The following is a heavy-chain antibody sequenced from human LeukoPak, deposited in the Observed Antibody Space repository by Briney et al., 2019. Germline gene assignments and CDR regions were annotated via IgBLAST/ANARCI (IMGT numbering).Heavy chain of an antibody. CDR3: ARDGGGAFDI. CDR1: GYTFTSYY. V-gene: IGHV1-69*13. J-gene: IGHJ3*02. D-gene: IGHD3-16*01. CDR2: IIPIFGTT. Sequence: GASVKVSCKASGYTFTSYYMHWVRQAPGQGLEWMGGIIPIFGTTNYAAKFQGRVTFTADESTSTVYMELSSLRSEDTAVYYCARDGGGAFDIWGQGTMVTVSS.